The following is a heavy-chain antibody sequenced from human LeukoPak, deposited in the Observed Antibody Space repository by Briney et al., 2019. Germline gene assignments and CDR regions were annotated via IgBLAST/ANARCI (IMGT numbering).Heavy chain of an antibody. CDR1: GGSFSGYY. D-gene: IGHD3-3*01. J-gene: IGHJ4*02. CDR3: ARVRGILEWLFPRPHFDY. CDR2: INHSGST. V-gene: IGHV4-34*01. Sequence: SETLSLTCAVYGGSFSGYYWSWIRQPPGKGLEWIGEINHSGSTNYNPSLKSRVTISVDTSKNQFSLKLSSVTAADTAVYYCARVRGILEWLFPRPHFDYWGQGTLVTVSS.